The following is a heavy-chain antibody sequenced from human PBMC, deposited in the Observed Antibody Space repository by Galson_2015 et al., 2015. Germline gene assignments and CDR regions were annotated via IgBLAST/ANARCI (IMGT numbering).Heavy chain of an antibody. Sequence: LRLSCAASGFTFSSYGMHWVRQAPGKGLEWVAVIWYDGSNKYYADSVKGRFTISRDNSKNTLYLQMNSLRAEDTAVYYCARGGDCSSTSCSDFDYWGQGTLVTVSS. CDR3: ARGGDCSSTSCSDFDY. CDR2: IWYDGSNK. CDR1: GFTFSSYG. J-gene: IGHJ4*02. V-gene: IGHV3-33*01. D-gene: IGHD2-2*01.